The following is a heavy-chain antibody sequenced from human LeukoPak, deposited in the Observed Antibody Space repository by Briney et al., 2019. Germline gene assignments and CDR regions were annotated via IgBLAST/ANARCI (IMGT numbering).Heavy chain of an antibody. D-gene: IGHD6-13*01. CDR3: ARDRIAAAGNWFDP. CDR2: INPNSGGT. V-gene: IGHV1-2*02. Sequence: ASVKVSCKASGYTFTGYYMHWVRQAPGQGLEWMGWINPNSGGTNYAQKFQGRVTMTRDTSISTAHMELSRLRSDDTAVYYCARDRIAAAGNWFDPWGQGTLVTVSS. CDR1: GYTFTGYY. J-gene: IGHJ5*02.